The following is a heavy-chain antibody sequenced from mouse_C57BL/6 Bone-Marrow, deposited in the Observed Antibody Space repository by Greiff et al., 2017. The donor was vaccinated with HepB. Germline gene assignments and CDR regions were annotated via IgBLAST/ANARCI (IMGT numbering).Heavy chain of an antibody. D-gene: IGHD1-2*01. CDR2: IDPSDSYT. CDR1: GYTFTSYW. J-gene: IGHJ2*01. CDR3: ARDYYGPYYFDY. Sequence: QVQLQQPGAELVMPGASVKLSCKASGYTFTSYWMHWVKQRPGQGLEWIEEIDPSDSYTNYNQKFKGKSTLTVDKSSSTAYMQLSSLTSEDSAVYYCARDYYGPYYFDYWGQGTTLTVSS. V-gene: IGHV1-69*01.